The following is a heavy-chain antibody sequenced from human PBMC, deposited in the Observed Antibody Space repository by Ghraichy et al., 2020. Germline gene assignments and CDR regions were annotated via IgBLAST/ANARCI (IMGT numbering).Heavy chain of an antibody. V-gene: IGHV4-4*07. CDR1: GGSISSYY. CDR3: AREAGSSWFDP. Sequence: GSLNISCTVSGGSISSYYWSWIRQPAGKGLEWIGRIYTSGSTNYNPSLKSRVTMSVDTSKNQFSLKLSSVTAADTAVYYCAREAGSSWFDPWGQGTLVTVSS. CDR2: IYTSGST. J-gene: IGHJ5*02. D-gene: IGHD6-13*01.